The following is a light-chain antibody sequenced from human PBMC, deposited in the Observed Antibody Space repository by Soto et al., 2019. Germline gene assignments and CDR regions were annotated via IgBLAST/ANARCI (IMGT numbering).Light chain of an antibody. Sequence: ETVMTQSPVTLSVSPGKRATLSCRASRSVRSNLAWYQQKPGQAPRLLIYGASSGATGVPARFSGSGSGTEFTLTINSLQSEHSAVYYCQQYNNWPLTFGGGTKVDIK. J-gene: IGKJ4*01. CDR3: QQYNNWPLT. V-gene: IGKV3-15*01. CDR2: GAS. CDR1: RSVRSN.